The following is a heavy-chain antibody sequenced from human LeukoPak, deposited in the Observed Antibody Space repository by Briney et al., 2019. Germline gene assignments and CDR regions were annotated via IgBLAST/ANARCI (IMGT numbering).Heavy chain of an antibody. CDR2: INSDGSST. CDR3: ARDLGGGNSFTFFYYYYGMDV. J-gene: IGHJ6*02. D-gene: IGHD4-23*01. Sequence: GGSLRLSCAASGFTFSTYVMSWVRQAPGKGLEWVSRINSDGSSTSYADSVKGRFTISRDNAKNTLYLQMNSLRAEDTAVYYCARDLGGGNSFTFFYYYYGMDVWGQGTTVTVSS. CDR1: GFTFSTYV. V-gene: IGHV3-74*01.